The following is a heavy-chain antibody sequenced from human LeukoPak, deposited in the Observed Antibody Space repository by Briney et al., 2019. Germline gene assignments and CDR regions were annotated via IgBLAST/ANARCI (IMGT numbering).Heavy chain of an antibody. Sequence: PGGSLRLSCAASGFTFSSYWMHWVRQAPGKGLVLVSRINSDGSSTSYADSVKGRFTISRDNAKNTLYLQMNSLRAEDTAVYYCARDSPGVVPAAIVDGMDVWGKGTTVTVSS. J-gene: IGHJ6*04. CDR2: INSDGSST. CDR1: GFTFSSYW. CDR3: ARDSPGVVPAAIVDGMDV. D-gene: IGHD2-2*02. V-gene: IGHV3-74*01.